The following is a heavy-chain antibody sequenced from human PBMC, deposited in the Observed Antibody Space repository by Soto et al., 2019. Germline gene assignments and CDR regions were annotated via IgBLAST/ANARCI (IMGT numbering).Heavy chain of an antibody. CDR2: IYYSGST. D-gene: IGHD6-13*01. Sequence: PSETLSLTCTVSGGSISSGGYYWSWIRQHPGKGLEWIGYIYYSGSTNYNPSLKSRVTISVDTSKNQFSLKLSSVTAADTAVYYCARGSSSTGAYYYYGMDVWGQGTTVTVSS. J-gene: IGHJ6*02. CDR3: ARGSSSTGAYYYYGMDV. V-gene: IGHV4-61*08. CDR1: GGSISSGGYY.